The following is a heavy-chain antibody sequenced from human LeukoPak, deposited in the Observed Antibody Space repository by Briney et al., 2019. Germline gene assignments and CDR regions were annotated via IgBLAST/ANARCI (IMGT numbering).Heavy chain of an antibody. Sequence: SETLSLTCTVSGYSISSGYYWGWIRQPAGKGLEWIGRIYTSGSTNYNPSLKSRVTMSVDTSKNQFSLKLSSVTAADTAVYYCARRDYYDSSGYYRGAFDIWGQGTMVTVSS. CDR3: ARRDYYDSSGYYRGAFDI. J-gene: IGHJ3*02. CDR2: IYTSGST. V-gene: IGHV4-4*07. D-gene: IGHD3-22*01. CDR1: GYSISSGYY.